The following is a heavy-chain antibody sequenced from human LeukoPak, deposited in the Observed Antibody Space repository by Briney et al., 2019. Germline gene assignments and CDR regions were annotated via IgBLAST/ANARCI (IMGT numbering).Heavy chain of an antibody. CDR3: ARQSDVRTRRGDDAFDI. CDR1: GYTFTRYG. J-gene: IGHJ3*02. V-gene: IGHV1-18*01. Sequence: ASVKVSCKSSGYTFTRYGISWVRQAPGQGLEWMGWISAYNGNTNYAQKLQGRVTMTTDTYTSTAYMELRSLRSDDTAVYYCARQSDVRTRRGDDAFDIWGQGTMVTVSS. D-gene: IGHD3-10*01. CDR2: ISAYNGNT.